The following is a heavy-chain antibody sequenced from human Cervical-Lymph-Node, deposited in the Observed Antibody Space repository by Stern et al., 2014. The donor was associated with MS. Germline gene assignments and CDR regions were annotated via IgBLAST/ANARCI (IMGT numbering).Heavy chain of an antibody. CDR2: IDWDDEK. CDR1: GFSLTTTGMR. Sequence: SGPALVRPTQTLTLTCTCSGFSLTTTGMRVSWIRQPPGKALEVLARIDWDDEKFYNTSLKTRLTISKDTSRNQVVLTMANVFPVDTATYYCARIGAAGGFDFWGQGTLVTVSS. V-gene: IGHV2-70*04. D-gene: IGHD6-25*01. J-gene: IGHJ4*02. CDR3: ARIGAAGGFDF.